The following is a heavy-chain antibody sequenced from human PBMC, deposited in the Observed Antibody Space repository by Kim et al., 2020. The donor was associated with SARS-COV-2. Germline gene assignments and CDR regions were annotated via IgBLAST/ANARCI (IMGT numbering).Heavy chain of an antibody. V-gene: IGHV1-69*13. CDR2: IIPIFGTA. J-gene: IGHJ3*02. Sequence: SVKVSCKASGGTFSSYAISWVRQAPGQGLEWMGGIIPIFGTANYAQKFQGRVTITADESTSTAYMELSSLRSEDTAVYYCARDQGGKNMVRGDAFDIWGQGTMVTVSS. D-gene: IGHD3-10*01. CDR3: ARDQGGKNMVRGDAFDI. CDR1: GGTFSSYA.